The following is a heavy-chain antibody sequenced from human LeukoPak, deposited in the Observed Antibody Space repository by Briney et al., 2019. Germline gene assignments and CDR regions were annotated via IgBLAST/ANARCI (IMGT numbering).Heavy chain of an antibody. J-gene: IGHJ4*02. D-gene: IGHD1-26*01. Sequence: ASVKVSCKTSGYTFTGNFMHWVRQAPGQGPEWMGRINSNSGGTNYAQNFQGRVTMTRDTSISTAYMELSRLTSDDTAVYYCARDLASTSNWELDYWGQGTLVTVSS. CDR2: INSNSGGT. CDR3: ARDLASTSNWELDY. CDR1: GYTFTGNF. V-gene: IGHV1-2*06.